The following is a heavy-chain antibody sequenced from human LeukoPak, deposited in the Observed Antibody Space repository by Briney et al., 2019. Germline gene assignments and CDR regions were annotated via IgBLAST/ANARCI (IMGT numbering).Heavy chain of an antibody. V-gene: IGHV1-2*02. D-gene: IGHD1-26*01. J-gene: IGHJ6*03. Sequence: GASVKVSCKASGYTFTGYYMHWVRQAPGQGLEWMGWINPNSGGTNYAQKFQGRVTMTRDTSISTAYMELSRLRSDDTAVYYCARDGLKWELLRRGYYYYMDVWGKGTTVTVSS. CDR3: ARDGLKWELLRRGYYYYMDV. CDR2: INPNSGGT. CDR1: GYTFTGYY.